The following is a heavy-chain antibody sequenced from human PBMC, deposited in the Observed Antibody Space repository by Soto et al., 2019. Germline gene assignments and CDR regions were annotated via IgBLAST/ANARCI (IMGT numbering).Heavy chain of an antibody. Sequence: LRLSCAASGFTFSSYAIHWVRQAPGKGLEWVAIISYEGSDEYYADSVKGRFTISRDNSKNTMYLQMNSLRREDTAVYFCARGGPRSTYFYYGMDVWGRGTTVTVSS. V-gene: IGHV3-30-3*01. CDR2: ISYEGSDE. J-gene: IGHJ6*02. CDR3: ARGGPRSTYFYYGMDV. CDR1: GFTFSSYA. D-gene: IGHD3-16*01.